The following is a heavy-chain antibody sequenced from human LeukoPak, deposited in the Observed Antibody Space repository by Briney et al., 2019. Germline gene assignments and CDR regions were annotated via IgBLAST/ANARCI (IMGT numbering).Heavy chain of an antibody. V-gene: IGHV3-48*04. Sequence: PGGSLRLSCAASGFTFSSDSMSWVRQAPGKGLEWVSYISSSSSTIYYADSVKGRFTISRDNAKNSLYLQMNILRAEDTAVYYCARDPLVHYSSSWYSDYWGQGTLVTVSS. CDR3: ARDPLVHYSSSWYSDY. CDR2: ISSSSSTI. J-gene: IGHJ4*02. CDR1: GFTFSSDS. D-gene: IGHD6-13*01.